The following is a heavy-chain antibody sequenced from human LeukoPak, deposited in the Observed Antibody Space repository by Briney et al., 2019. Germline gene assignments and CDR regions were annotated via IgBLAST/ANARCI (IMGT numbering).Heavy chain of an antibody. CDR2: IYHSGST. Sequence: PSQTLSLTCAFSGGSIISGGYSWSWIRQPPGKGLEWIGYIYHSGSTYYNPPLKSRVTISVDRSKHQFSLKLSSVTAADTAVYYCAREGGSGSLDYWGQGTLVTVSS. V-gene: IGHV4-30-2*01. CDR1: GGSIISGGYS. CDR3: AREGGSGSLDY. D-gene: IGHD3-10*01. J-gene: IGHJ4*02.